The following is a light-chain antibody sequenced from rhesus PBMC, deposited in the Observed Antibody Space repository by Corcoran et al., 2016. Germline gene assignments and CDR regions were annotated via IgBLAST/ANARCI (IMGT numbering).Light chain of an antibody. Sequence: DIQMTQSPSFLSASVGDRVTITCRASQGISSYLAWYQQKPGKATKPLIYYASNLESGVPSRFSGSGSGTEFPLTSSSLQPEDFAVYYCQQYNSDPLTFGGGTKVEIK. CDR1: QGISSY. J-gene: IGKJ4*01. V-gene: IGKV1-37*01. CDR3: QQYNSDPLT. CDR2: YAS.